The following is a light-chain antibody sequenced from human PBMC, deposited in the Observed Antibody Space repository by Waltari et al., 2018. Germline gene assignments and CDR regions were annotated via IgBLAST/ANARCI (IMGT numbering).Light chain of an antibody. CDR3: TSYAGGSNVV. Sequence: QSALTQPPSASGSPGPSVTISCTGTSNDIGYYQLVPGYQQHPGKAPKLMIYEVNKRPSGVPDRFSGSKSGNTASLTVSGLQPEDEADYYCTSYAGGSNVVFGGGTELTVL. V-gene: IGLV2-8*01. CDR2: EVN. J-gene: IGLJ2*01. CDR1: SNDIGYYQL.